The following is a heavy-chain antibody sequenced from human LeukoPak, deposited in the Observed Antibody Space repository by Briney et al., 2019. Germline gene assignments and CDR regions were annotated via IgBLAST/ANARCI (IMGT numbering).Heavy chain of an antibody. CDR3: ARDYCSSTSCYDSYYYYYYMDV. Sequence: ASVKVSCKASGYTFTGYYMHWVRQAPGQGLEWMGWINPNSGGTNYAQKFQGRVTMTRDTSISTAYMELSRLRSDDTAVYYCARDYCSSTSCYDSYYYYYYMDVWGKGTTVTVSS. CDR2: INPNSGGT. J-gene: IGHJ6*03. V-gene: IGHV1-2*02. CDR1: GYTFTGYY. D-gene: IGHD2-2*01.